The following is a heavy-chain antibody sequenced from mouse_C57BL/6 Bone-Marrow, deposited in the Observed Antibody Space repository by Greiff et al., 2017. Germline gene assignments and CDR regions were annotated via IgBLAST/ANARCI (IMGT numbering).Heavy chain of an antibody. J-gene: IGHJ1*03. V-gene: IGHV1-55*01. CDR3: ARPYYSNYWYFDV. D-gene: IGHD2-5*01. Sequence: VQLQQPGAELVKPGASVKMSCKASGYTFTSYWITWVKQRPGQGLEWIGDIYPGSGRTNYNEKFKSKATLTVDTSSSTAYMQLSSLTSEYSAVYYCARPYYSNYWYFDVWGTGTTVTVSS. CDR1: GYTFTSYW. CDR2: IYPGSGRT.